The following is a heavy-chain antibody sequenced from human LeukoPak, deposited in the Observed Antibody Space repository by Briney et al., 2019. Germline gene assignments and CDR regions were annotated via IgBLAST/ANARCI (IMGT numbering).Heavy chain of an antibody. CDR1: GFTFSSYA. J-gene: IGHJ4*02. CDR2: ISGSGGST. CDR3: XXXXDFWSGPNY. D-gene: IGHD3-3*01. Sequence: PGGSLRLSCAASGFTFSSYAMSWVRQAPGKGLEWVSAISGSGGSTYYADSVKGRFTISRDNSKNTLYLQMNSLRAEDTAVYYCXXXXDFWSGPNYWGQGTLVTVSS. V-gene: IGHV3-23*01.